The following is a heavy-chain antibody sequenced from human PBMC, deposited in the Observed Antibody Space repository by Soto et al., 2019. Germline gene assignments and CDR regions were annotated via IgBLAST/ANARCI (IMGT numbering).Heavy chain of an antibody. CDR3: AKENGYSSSWFEFDY. J-gene: IGHJ4*02. V-gene: IGHV3-23*01. D-gene: IGHD6-13*01. Sequence: GESLKISCAASGFTFSSYAMSWVRQAPGKGLEWVSAISGSGGSTYYADSVKGRFTISRDNSKNTLYLQMNSPRAEGTAVYYCAKENGYSSSWFEFDYWGQGTLVTVSS. CDR1: GFTFSSYA. CDR2: ISGSGGST.